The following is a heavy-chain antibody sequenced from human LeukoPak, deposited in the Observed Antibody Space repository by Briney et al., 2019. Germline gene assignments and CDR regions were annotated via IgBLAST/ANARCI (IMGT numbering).Heavy chain of an antibody. CDR3: ARDPSYSSSYYYGMDV. D-gene: IGHD6-13*01. J-gene: IGHJ6*02. CDR2: ISAYNGNT. V-gene: IGHV1-18*01. Sequence: ASVKVSCKASGYTFTSYGISWVRQAPGQGLEWMGWISAYNGNTNYAQKLQGRVTMTTDTSTSTAYMELRSLRSDDTAVYYCARDPSYSSSYYYGMDVWGQGTTVTVPS. CDR1: GYTFTSYG.